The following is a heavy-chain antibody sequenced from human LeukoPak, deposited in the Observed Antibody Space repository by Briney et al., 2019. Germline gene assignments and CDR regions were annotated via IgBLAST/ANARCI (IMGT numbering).Heavy chain of an antibody. CDR3: ARKAPYGSGSRGWDYFDY. Sequence: SETLSLTCTVSGGSISSSSYYWGWIRQPPGKGLEWMGSIYYSGSTYYNPSLKSRVTISVDTSKNQFSLKLSSVTAADTAVYYCARKAPYGSGSRGWDYFDYWGQGTLVTVSS. V-gene: IGHV4-39*07. CDR2: IYYSGST. J-gene: IGHJ4*02. D-gene: IGHD3-10*01. CDR1: GGSISSSSYY.